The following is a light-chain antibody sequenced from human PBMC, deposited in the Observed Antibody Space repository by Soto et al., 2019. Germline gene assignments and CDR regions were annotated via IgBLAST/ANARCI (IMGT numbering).Light chain of an antibody. Sequence: DIQMTQSPSTLSASVGDRVTITCRASQSISTWLAWYQQKPGKAPKLLIYKASSLESGVPSRFSGSGSGIEFTLTISSLQPDDFATYYCQQYNSYSAITFGQGRRLDIE. CDR3: QQYNSYSAIT. V-gene: IGKV1-5*03. CDR2: KAS. J-gene: IGKJ5*01. CDR1: QSISTW.